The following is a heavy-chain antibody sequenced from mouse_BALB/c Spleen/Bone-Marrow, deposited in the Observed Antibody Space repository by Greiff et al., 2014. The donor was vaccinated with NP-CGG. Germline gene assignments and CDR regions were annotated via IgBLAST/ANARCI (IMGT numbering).Heavy chain of an antibody. V-gene: IGHV1-67*01. CDR3: ARGSSPYYYAMDD. D-gene: IGHD1-1*01. CDR1: GYTFTDYA. J-gene: IGHJ4*01. CDR2: ISTYSGNT. Sequence: QVQLQQSGPELVRPGVSVKISCKGSGYTFTDYAMHWVKQSHAKRLEWIGVISTYSGNTNYNQKFKGMATMTVDKSYSTAYMELGRLTSEDSVIYYCARGSSPYYYAMDDWGQGTSVTVSS.